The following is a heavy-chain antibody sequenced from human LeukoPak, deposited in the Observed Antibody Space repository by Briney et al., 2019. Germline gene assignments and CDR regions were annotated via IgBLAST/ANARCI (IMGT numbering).Heavy chain of an antibody. D-gene: IGHD3-16*01. J-gene: IGHJ3*02. CDR3: ASPRSSVLTSAFDI. Sequence: HGESLKISCKGSGYSFTSYWIGWVRQMPGKGVEWMGIIYLGDSDTRYSPSFQGQVPISADKSISTAYLQWSSLKASDTAIYYCASPRSSVLTSAFDIWGQGTMVTVSS. CDR1: GYSFTSYW. V-gene: IGHV5-51*01. CDR2: IYLGDSDT.